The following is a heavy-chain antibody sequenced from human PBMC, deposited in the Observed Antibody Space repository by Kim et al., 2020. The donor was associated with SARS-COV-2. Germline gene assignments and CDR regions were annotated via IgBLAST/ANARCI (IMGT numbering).Heavy chain of an antibody. CDR3: AKDRGYYDSSGYCNY. Sequence: GGSQRLSCAASGFTFSSYGMLWVRQAPGKGLEWVAVISYDGSNKYYADSVKGRFTISRDNSKNTLYLQMNSLRAEDTAVYYCAKDRGYYDSSGYCNYWGQGTLVTVSS. CDR2: ISYDGSNK. CDR1: GFTFSSYG. V-gene: IGHV3-30*18. J-gene: IGHJ4*02. D-gene: IGHD3-22*01.